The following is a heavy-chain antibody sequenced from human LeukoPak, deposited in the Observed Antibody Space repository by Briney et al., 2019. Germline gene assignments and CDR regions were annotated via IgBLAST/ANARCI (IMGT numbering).Heavy chain of an antibody. CDR3: AGVRGIISRNWFDP. CDR1: GGSISSSNYY. J-gene: IGHJ5*02. D-gene: IGHD3-10*01. V-gene: IGHV4-39*01. CDR2: IYYGGTT. Sequence: SETLSLTCTVSGGSISSSNYYWGWIRQPPGKGLEWIGTIYYGGTTYYNPSLKSRVTISVDTSKNQFSLKLRSVTAADTAVYFCAGVRGIISRNWFDPWGHGTLVTVSS.